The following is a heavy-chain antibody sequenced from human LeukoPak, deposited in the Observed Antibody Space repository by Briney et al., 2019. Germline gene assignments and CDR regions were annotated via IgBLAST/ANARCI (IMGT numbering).Heavy chain of an antibody. CDR2: IYYSGST. CDR1: GGSISSYY. Sequence: PSETLSLTCTVSGGSISSYYWSWIRQPPGKGLERIGYIYYSGSTNYNPSLKSRVTISVDTSKNQFSLKLSSVTAADTAVYYCARAVVGAISNYYYYMDVWGKGTTVTVSS. V-gene: IGHV4-59*01. D-gene: IGHD1-26*01. CDR3: ARAVVGAISNYYYYMDV. J-gene: IGHJ6*03.